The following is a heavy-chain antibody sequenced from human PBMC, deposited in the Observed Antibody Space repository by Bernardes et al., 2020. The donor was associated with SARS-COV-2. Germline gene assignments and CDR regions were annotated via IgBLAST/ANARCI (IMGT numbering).Heavy chain of an antibody. Sequence: SETLSLTCTVSGGSFSSFYWSWIRQPPGKGLDWMGYIYDTGRTNYNPSLESRVTISADTSKNQFSLKVKSVTAADTAVYYCAGAPMGEGGRFYNSYVMDVWGQGATVTIS. V-gene: IGHV4-59*01. J-gene: IGHJ6*02. CDR3: AGAPMGEGGRFYNSYVMDV. CDR1: GGSFSSFY. CDR2: IYDTGRT. D-gene: IGHD1-26*01.